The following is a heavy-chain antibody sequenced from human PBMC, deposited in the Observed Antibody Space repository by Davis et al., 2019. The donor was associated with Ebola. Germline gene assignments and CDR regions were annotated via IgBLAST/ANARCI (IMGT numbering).Heavy chain of an antibody. Sequence: MPSETLSLTCTVSGGSMTNYYWSWIRQPPGKGLEWIGYIYYSGSTNYNPSLKSRVTISVDTSKNQFSLKLSSVTAADTAVYYCASVVADAFDIWGQGTMVTVSS. V-gene: IGHV4-59*01. CDR1: GGSMTNYY. J-gene: IGHJ3*02. CDR2: IYYSGST. D-gene: IGHD2-15*01. CDR3: ASVVADAFDI.